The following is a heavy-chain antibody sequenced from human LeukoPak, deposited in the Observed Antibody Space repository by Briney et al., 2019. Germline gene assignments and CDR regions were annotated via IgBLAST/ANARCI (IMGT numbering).Heavy chain of an antibody. V-gene: IGHV3-21*01. CDR1: GFTFSSYS. J-gene: IGHJ5*02. Sequence: PGGSLRLSCAASGFTFSSYSMNWVRQAPGKGLEWVSSISSSSSYIYYADSVKGRFTISRDNAKNSLYLQMNSLRAEDTAVYYCARVVSATGGSGHVGFDPWGQGTLVTVSS. CDR2: ISSSSSYI. CDR3: ARVVSATGGSGHVGFDP. D-gene: IGHD3-10*01.